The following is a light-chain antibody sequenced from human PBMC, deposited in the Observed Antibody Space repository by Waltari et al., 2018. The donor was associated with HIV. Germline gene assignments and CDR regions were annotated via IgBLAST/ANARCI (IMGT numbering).Light chain of an antibody. CDR1: QSVSTN. CDR3: QQYNSWPLT. J-gene: IGKJ3*01. V-gene: IGKV3-15*01. CDR2: GAS. Sequence: ETVITQSSGALSVSPGERVTLSCRASQSVSTNLAWYQQKPGQPPRLLIYGASARATDGPARFSGSGSGTEFNLTIAALRSEDLAVYFCQQYNSWPLTFGPGSKVNIK.